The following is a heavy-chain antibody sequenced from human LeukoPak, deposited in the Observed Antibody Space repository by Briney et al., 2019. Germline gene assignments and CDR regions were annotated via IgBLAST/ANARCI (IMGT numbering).Heavy chain of an antibody. J-gene: IGHJ6*02. CDR1: GFTFSSYS. CDR3: ARGGLRDYYYYGMDV. Sequence: PGGSLRLSCAASGFTFSSYSMNWVRQAPGKGLEWVSSISSSSYIYYADSVKGRFTISRDNAKNSLYLQMNSLRAEDTAVYYCARGGLRDYYYYGMDVWGQGTTVTVSS. CDR2: ISSSSYI. D-gene: IGHD5-12*01. V-gene: IGHV3-21*01.